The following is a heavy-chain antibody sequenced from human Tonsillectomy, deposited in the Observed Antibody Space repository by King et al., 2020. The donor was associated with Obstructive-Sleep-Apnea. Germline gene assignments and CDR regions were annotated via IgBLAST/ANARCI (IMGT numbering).Heavy chain of an antibody. D-gene: IGHD5-12*01. V-gene: IGHV3-23*04. CDR1: GFTFSSYA. CDR3: AKDSSGDIVNWFDP. Sequence: VQLVESGGGLVQPGGSLRLSCAASGFTFSSYAMSWVRQAPGKGLEWVSSISVSVGSTYYADSVKGRLTISRDNSKNTLYLQMNSLRAEDTAVYYCAKDSSGDIVNWFDPWGQGTLVTVSS. CDR2: ISVSVGST. J-gene: IGHJ5*02.